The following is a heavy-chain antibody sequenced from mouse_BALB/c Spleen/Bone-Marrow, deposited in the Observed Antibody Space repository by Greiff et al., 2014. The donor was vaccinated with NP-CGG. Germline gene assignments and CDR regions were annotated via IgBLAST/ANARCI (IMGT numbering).Heavy chain of an antibody. CDR2: ISSGSSTI. V-gene: IGHV5-17*02. Sequence: DVMLVESGGGLVQPGGSRKLSCAASGFTFSSFGMHWVRQAPEKGLEWVGYISSGSSTIYYADTMKGRFTISRDNPKNTLFLQMTSLRSEDTAMYYCTKSGTLGAMDYWGQGTSVTVSS. CDR1: GFTFSSFG. CDR3: TKSGTLGAMDY. D-gene: IGHD3-3*01. J-gene: IGHJ4*01.